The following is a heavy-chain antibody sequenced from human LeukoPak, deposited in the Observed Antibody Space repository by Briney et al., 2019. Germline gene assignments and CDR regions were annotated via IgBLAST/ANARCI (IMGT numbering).Heavy chain of an antibody. CDR1: GGSISSSSYY. D-gene: IGHD3-3*01. V-gene: IGHV4-39*07. CDR3: ARVWSGYSEIDAFDI. J-gene: IGHJ3*02. Sequence: SETLSLTCTVSGGSISSSSYYWGWIRQPPGKGLEWIGSIYYSRSTYYNPSLKSRVTISVDTSKNQFSLKLSSVTAADTAVYYCARVWSGYSEIDAFDIWGQGTMVTVSS. CDR2: IYYSRST.